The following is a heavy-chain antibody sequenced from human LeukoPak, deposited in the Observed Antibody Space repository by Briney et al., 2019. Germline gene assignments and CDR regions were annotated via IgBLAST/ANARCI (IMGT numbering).Heavy chain of an antibody. CDR1: GGSISSSNW. D-gene: IGHD6-13*01. Sequence: PSETLSLTCAVSGGSISSSNWWSWVRQPPGKGLEWTGEIYHSGSTNYNPSLKSRVTISVDKSKNQFSLKLSSVTAADTAVYYCARERKYSSSWYGSGEFDYWGQGTLVTVSS. J-gene: IGHJ4*02. V-gene: IGHV4-4*02. CDR2: IYHSGST. CDR3: ARERKYSSSWYGSGEFDY.